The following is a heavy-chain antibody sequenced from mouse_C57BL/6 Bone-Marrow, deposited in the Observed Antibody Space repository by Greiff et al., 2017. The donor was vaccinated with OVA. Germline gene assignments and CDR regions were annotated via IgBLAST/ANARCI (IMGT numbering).Heavy chain of an antibody. CDR1: GYSITSGYY. Sequence: EVKLMESGPGLVKPSQSLSLTCSVTGYSITSGYYWNWIRQFPGNKLEWMGYISYDGSNNYNPSLKNRISITRDTSKNQFFLKLNSVTTEDTATYYCSMVTDWGQGTLVTVSA. D-gene: IGHD2-2*01. CDR3: SMVTD. V-gene: IGHV3-6*01. J-gene: IGHJ3*01. CDR2: ISYDGSN.